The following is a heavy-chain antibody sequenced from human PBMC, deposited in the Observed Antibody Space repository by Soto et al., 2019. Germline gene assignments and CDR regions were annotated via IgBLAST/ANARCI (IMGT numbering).Heavy chain of an antibody. CDR3: AREQDYGDYGDY. Sequence: QVQLVQSGAEVKKPGASVKVSCKASGYTFPSYHISWVRQATGQGLEWMGWMHPYSGNTAYAQKFQGRLTMTTNSSISTAYMELSSLTSEDPAVYYCAREQDYGDYGDYWGQGTLVTVSS. D-gene: IGHD4-17*01. J-gene: IGHJ4*02. CDR1: GYTFPSYH. V-gene: IGHV1-8*01. CDR2: MHPYSGNT.